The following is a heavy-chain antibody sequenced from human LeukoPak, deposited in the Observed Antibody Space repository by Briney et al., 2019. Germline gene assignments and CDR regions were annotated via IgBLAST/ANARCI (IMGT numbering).Heavy chain of an antibody. V-gene: IGHV3-30*03. Sequence: GRSLRLSCAASGFTFSSYGIHWVRQAPGKGLEWVAVISYDGSNKYYADSVKGRFTISRDNAKNSLYQQMNSLRAEDTAVYYCARDFDSSGYITRDYWGQGTLVTVSS. CDR1: GFTFSSYG. J-gene: IGHJ4*02. D-gene: IGHD3-22*01. CDR3: ARDFDSSGYITRDY. CDR2: ISYDGSNK.